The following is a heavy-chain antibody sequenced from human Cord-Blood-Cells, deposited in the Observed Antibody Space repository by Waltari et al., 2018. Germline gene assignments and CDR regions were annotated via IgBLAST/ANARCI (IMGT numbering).Heavy chain of an antibody. V-gene: IGHV3-30*18. CDR1: GFTFSSYG. CDR2: ISYDGSNK. D-gene: IGHD6-6*01. CDR3: AKDLRSSSLDY. Sequence: QVQLVESGGGVVQPGRSLRLSCEASGFTFSSYGMPWVRKAPGKGLEWVAVISYDGSNKYYADSVKGRFTISRDNSKNTLYLQMNSLRAEDTAVYYCAKDLRSSSLDYWGQGTLVTVSS. J-gene: IGHJ4*02.